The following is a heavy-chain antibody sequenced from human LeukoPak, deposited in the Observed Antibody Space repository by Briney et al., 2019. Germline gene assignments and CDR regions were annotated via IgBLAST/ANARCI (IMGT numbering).Heavy chain of an antibody. J-gene: IGHJ5*02. CDR3: ARSTSRVTYNWFDP. CDR2: IYTSGST. V-gene: IGHV4-4*07. Sequence: SETLSLTCTVSGGPISSYCWSWIRQPAGKGLEWIGRIYTSGSTNYNPSLKSRVTMSVDTSKNQFSLKLSSVTAADTAVYYCARSTSRVTYNWFDPWGQGTLVTVSS. CDR1: GGPISSYC. D-gene: IGHD2/OR15-2a*01.